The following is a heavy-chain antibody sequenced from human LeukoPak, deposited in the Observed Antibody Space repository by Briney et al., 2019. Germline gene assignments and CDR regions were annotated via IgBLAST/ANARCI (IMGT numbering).Heavy chain of an antibody. CDR2: INHSGST. CDR1: GGSFSGYY. D-gene: IGHD3-10*01. J-gene: IGHJ4*02. V-gene: IGHV4-34*01. CDR3: ARGAMVRGVIITSDY. Sequence: SETLSLTCAVYGGSFSGYYWSWIRQPPGKGLEWIGEINHSGSTNYNPSLKSRVTISVDTSKNKFSLKLSSVTAADTAVYYCARGAMVRGVIITSDYWGQGTLVTVSS.